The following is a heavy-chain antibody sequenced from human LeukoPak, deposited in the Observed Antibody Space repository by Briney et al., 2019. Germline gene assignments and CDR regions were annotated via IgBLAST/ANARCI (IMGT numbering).Heavy chain of an antibody. CDR2: IKRKTDAGTT. CDR3: TTGNWGPY. V-gene: IGHV3-15*07. CDR1: GFTFSDAW. Sequence: GGSLRLSCAASGFTFSDAWMNWVRQAPGKGLEWVGRIKRKTDAGTTDYAAPVKGRFTISRDDSKNTLYLQMNSLKTEDTAVYYCTTGNWGPYWGQGTLVTVSP. D-gene: IGHD7-27*01. J-gene: IGHJ4*02.